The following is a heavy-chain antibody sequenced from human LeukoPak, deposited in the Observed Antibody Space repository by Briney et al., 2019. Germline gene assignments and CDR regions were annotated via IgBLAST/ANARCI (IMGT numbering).Heavy chain of an antibody. V-gene: IGHV3-74*01. CDR3: ATKQWLAPPPDS. J-gene: IGHJ4*02. D-gene: IGHD6-19*01. Sequence: GGSLRLSCAASGFTFSKYWVLWVRQAPGKGLESVSRINTDGTVTTYAASVKGRFTVSRDNADNTMFLPMNSVRDEDTAVYYCATKQWLAPPPDSWGQGTPVTVSS. CDR2: INTDGTVT. CDR1: GFTFSKYW.